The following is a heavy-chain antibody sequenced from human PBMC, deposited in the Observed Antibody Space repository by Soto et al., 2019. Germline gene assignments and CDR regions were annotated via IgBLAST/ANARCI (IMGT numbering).Heavy chain of an antibody. CDR2: ISSSSSYI. CDR1: GFTFSSYS. V-gene: IGHV3-21*01. D-gene: IGHD3-16*02. CDR3: ARDQRLFEYIWGSYRYTEPIDY. J-gene: IGHJ4*02. Sequence: GGSLRLSCAASGFTFSSYSMNWVRQAPGKGLEWVSSISSSSSYIYYADSVKGRFTISRDNAKNSLYLQMNSLRAEDTAVYYCARDQRLFEYIWGSYRYTEPIDYWGQGTLVTVSS.